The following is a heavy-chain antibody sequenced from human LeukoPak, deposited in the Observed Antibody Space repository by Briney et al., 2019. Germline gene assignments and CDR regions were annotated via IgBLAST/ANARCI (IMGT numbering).Heavy chain of an antibody. J-gene: IGHJ4*02. Sequence: ASVKVSCKASGGTFSSYAISWVRQAPGQGLGWVGWINSNNGGTSYAQKFQGRVTMTRDTSITTAYMELPSLTSDDTAVYYCARGYSSPVPNFDYWGQGTLVTVSS. CDR1: GGTFSSYA. V-gene: IGHV1-2*02. CDR2: INSNNGGT. D-gene: IGHD6-19*01. CDR3: ARGYSSPVPNFDY.